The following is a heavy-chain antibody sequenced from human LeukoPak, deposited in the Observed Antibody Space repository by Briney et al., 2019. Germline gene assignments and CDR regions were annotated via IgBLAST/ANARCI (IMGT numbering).Heavy chain of an antibody. CDR3: ARAFTYYYDSSGYDY. D-gene: IGHD3-22*01. Sequence: PGGSLRLSCAASGFTFSSYSMNWVRQAPGKGLEWVSSISSSSSYIYYADSVKGRFTISRDNAKNSLYLQMNSLRAQDTAVYYCARAFTYYYDSSGYDYWGQGTLVTVSS. CDR2: ISSSSSYI. CDR1: GFTFSSYS. J-gene: IGHJ4*02. V-gene: IGHV3-21*01.